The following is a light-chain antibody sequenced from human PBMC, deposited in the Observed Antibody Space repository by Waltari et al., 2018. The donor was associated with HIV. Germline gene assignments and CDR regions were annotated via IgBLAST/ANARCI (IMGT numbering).Light chain of an antibody. Sequence: EIVLTQSPGTLSVSPGGSATLSCRASQSVASNYLAWYQQKLGQAPRLLVYGASSRATDISARFSGSGSGTDFTLTISRLEPEDSAVYYCQQYGRSPYTFGQGTKLEIK. V-gene: IGKV3-20*01. CDR3: QQYGRSPYT. CDR2: GAS. CDR1: QSVASNY. J-gene: IGKJ2*01.